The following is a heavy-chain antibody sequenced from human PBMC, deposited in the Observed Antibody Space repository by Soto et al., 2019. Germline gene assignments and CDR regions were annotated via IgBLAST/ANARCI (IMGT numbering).Heavy chain of an antibody. D-gene: IGHD3-3*01. V-gene: IGHV3-30*18. Sequence: SLRLSCAASGFTFSSYGMHWVRQDPGKGLEWVAVISYDGSNKYYADSVKGRFTISRDNSKNTLYLQMNSLRDEDTAVYYCAKDEGYYYFWSGQLSYWGQGTLVTVSS. J-gene: IGHJ4*02. CDR1: GFTFSSYG. CDR3: AKDEGYYYFWSGQLSY. CDR2: ISYDGSNK.